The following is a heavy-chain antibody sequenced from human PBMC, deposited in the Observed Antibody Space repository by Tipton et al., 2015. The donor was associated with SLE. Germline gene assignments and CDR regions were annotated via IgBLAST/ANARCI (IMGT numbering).Heavy chain of an antibody. CDR2: ISSSGSTI. CDR1: GFTFSSYE. Sequence: SLRLSCAASGFTFSSYEMNWVRQAPGKGLEWVSYISSSGSTIYYADSVKGRFTISRDNAKNSLYLQMNSLRAEDTAVYYCAREGYSSGCFDYWGQGTLVTVSS. V-gene: IGHV3-48*03. CDR3: AREGYSSGCFDY. D-gene: IGHD6-19*01. J-gene: IGHJ4*02.